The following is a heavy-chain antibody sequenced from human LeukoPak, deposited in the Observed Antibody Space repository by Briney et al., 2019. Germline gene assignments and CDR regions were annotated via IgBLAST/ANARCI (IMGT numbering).Heavy chain of an antibody. J-gene: IGHJ4*02. CDR2: ISSSSSTI. V-gene: IGHV3-48*01. D-gene: IGHD5-12*01. CDR3: ARDLGGYSGDFDY. CDR1: GFTFSSYS. Sequence: GGSLRLSRAASGFTFSSYSMNWVRQAPGKGLEWVSYISSSSSTIYYADSVKGRFTISRDNAKNSLYLQMNSLRAEDTAVYYCARDLGGYSGDFDYWGQGTLVTVSS.